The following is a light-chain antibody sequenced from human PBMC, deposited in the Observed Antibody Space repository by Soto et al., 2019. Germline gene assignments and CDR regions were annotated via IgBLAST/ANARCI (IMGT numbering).Light chain of an antibody. CDR1: ETIGYQY. CDR2: GAS. J-gene: IGKJ2*01. Sequence: EIVLTQFPGTLPLSPGERATLSCRASETIGYQYVAWYQQKPGLHPKLLIYGASARAPGIPDRFSGSGAGRDFALTISGLEPGDFAVYYCQQYDTSYTGGPGTKLEI. V-gene: IGKV3-20*01. CDR3: QQYDTSYT.